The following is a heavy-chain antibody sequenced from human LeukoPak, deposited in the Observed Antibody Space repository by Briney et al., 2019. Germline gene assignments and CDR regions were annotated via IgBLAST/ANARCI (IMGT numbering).Heavy chain of an antibody. CDR1: GGTFSSYA. Sequence: SVKVSCKASGGTFSSYAISWVRQAPGQGLEWTGRIIPIFGIANYAQKFQGRVTITADKSTSTAYMELSSLRSEDTAVYYCARSPVVIDFNWFDPWGQGTLVTVSS. V-gene: IGHV1-69*04. CDR2: IIPIFGIA. D-gene: IGHD3-22*01. J-gene: IGHJ5*02. CDR3: ARSPVVIDFNWFDP.